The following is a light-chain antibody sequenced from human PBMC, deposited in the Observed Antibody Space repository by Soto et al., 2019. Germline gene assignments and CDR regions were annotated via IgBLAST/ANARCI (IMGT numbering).Light chain of an antibody. CDR3: HQSHITTLFT. V-gene: IGKV1-39*01. CDR1: QNINSH. CDR2: AAS. J-gene: IGKJ2*01. Sequence: DIQMTQSPSSLSASIGDRVTITCRASQNINSHLNWYQQKPGKAPKVLIYAASRLQSGVPSRFXGSGSGTEFTLTISSLEPEDFATYYCHQSHITTLFTFGKGTKLEIK.